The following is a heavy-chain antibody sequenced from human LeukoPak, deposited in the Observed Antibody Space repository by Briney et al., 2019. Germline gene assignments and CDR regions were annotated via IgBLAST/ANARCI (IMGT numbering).Heavy chain of an antibody. V-gene: IGHV4-59*01. J-gene: IGHJ5*02. CDR1: GGSISSYY. D-gene: IGHD6-19*01. CDR3: AREGSVAGTYNWFDP. CDR2: THYSGST. Sequence: SETLSLTCTVSGGSISSYYWSWIRQPPGKGLEWIGYTHYSGSTNYNPSLKSRVTISVDTSKNQFSLKLSSVTAADTAVYYCAREGSVAGTYNWFDPWGQGTLVTVSS.